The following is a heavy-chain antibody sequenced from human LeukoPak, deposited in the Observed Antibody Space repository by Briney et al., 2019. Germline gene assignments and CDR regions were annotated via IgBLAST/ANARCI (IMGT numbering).Heavy chain of an antibody. CDR3: ATEGEEWTNFDY. V-gene: IGHV3-30*04. CDR2: ISPDGSKT. J-gene: IGHJ4*02. CDR1: GFTFSTIG. D-gene: IGHD3-3*01. Sequence: GGSLRLSCAASGFTFSTIGLHWVRQAPGKGLEWVAMISPDGSKTFYTDSIKGRFTISRDNSNNTLYLQMNSVRLEDTALYYCATEGEEWTNFDYWGQGTLLTVSS.